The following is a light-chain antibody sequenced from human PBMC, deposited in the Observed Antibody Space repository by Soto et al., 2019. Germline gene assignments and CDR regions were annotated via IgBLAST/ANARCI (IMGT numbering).Light chain of an antibody. J-gene: IGLJ1*01. CDR3: CSFAGSGTYV. Sequence: QSVLTQPASVSGSPGQSITISCTVTSSDVGSHNLVSWYQQHPGKAPKLIIYEVNKRPSGVSNRFSGSKSGNTASLTIFGLQTEDEADYYCCSFAGSGTYVFGTGTKVTVL. CDR1: SSDVGSHNL. V-gene: IGLV2-23*02. CDR2: EVN.